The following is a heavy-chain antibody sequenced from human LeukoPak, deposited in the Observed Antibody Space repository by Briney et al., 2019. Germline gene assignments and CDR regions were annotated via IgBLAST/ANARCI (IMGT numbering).Heavy chain of an antibody. CDR3: ARGTYYYDK. V-gene: IGHV4-59*12. Sequence: PSETLSLICTVSGGSISSYYWSWIRQPPGKGLEWIGYMDYSGSTYYNPSLKSRVTISVDTSKNQFSLKLSSVTAADTAVYYCARGTYYYDKWGQGTLVTVSS. CDR2: MDYSGST. J-gene: IGHJ4*02. D-gene: IGHD1-1*01. CDR1: GGSISSYY.